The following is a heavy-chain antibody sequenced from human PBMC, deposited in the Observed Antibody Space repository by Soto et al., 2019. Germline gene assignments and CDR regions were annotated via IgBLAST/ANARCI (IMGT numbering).Heavy chain of an antibody. CDR3: ATTQYYYDRSGYYTI. CDR2: MYYSGTT. V-gene: IGHV4-39*02. J-gene: IGHJ4*02. Sequence: PSETLSLTCTVSGGSISKHIFFWGWIRQPPGKGLEWIGNMYYSGTTYYNPSLKSRVTISVDTSKNHFSLQLSSVTAADTAEYDCATTQYYYDRSGYYTIWGQGTLVTVSS. CDR1: GGSISKHIFF. D-gene: IGHD3-22*01.